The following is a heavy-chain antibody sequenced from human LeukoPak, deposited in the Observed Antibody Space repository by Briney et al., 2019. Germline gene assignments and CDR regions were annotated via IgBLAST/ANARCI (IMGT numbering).Heavy chain of an antibody. V-gene: IGHV4-59*01. CDR2: IYYSGST. CDR3: ARGGNYYDSSGYYYFDY. J-gene: IGHJ4*02. Sequence: SETLSLTCTVSGGSISSYYWTWIRQPPGKGLEWIGYIYYSGSTNYNPSLKSRVTMSVDTSKNQFSLKLSSVTAADTAVYYCARGGNYYDSSGYYYFDYWGQGTLVTVSS. D-gene: IGHD3-22*01. CDR1: GGSISSYY.